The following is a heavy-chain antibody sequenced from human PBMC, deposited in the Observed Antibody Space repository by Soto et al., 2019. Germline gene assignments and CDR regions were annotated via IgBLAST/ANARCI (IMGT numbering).Heavy chain of an antibody. V-gene: IGHV3-21*01. Sequence: EVQLVESGGGLVKPGGSLRLSCAASGFTFSSYSMNWVRQAPGKGLEWVSSISSSSSYIYYADSVKGRFTISRDNAKNSLYLQMNSLRAADTAVYYCARTYGYSSGWYYWGQGTLVTVSS. CDR3: ARTYGYSSGWYY. CDR1: GFTFSSYS. D-gene: IGHD6-19*01. J-gene: IGHJ4*02. CDR2: ISSSSSYI.